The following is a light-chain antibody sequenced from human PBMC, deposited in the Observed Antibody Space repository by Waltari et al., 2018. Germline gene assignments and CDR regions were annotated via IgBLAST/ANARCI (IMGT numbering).Light chain of an antibody. CDR1: SGHSSNV. CDR3: QTGGHGTWV. J-gene: IGLJ3*02. V-gene: IGLV4-69*01. CDR2: VNSDGSH. Sequence: QLVLTQSPSASASLGASVKLTCTLSSGHSSNVIAWLQQQPEKGPRYLMKVNSDGSHSKGDKIPDRFSGSSYGAEHFLTISSLQSEDEADYYCQTGGHGTWVFGGGTKLTVL.